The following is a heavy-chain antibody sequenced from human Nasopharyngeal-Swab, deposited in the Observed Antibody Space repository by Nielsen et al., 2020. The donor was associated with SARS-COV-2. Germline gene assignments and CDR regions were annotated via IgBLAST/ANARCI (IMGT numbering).Heavy chain of an antibody. CDR3: VVGSLA. D-gene: IGHD6-13*01. V-gene: IGHV3-74*01. CDR1: GFITFAIER. Sequence: GESLKISCAASGFITFAIERVSWVRQVPGKGLVFVSRATADGTDTFYADSVKGRFTISRDNAKNAVYLEMNSLRVEDTAVYYCVVGSLAWGQGTMVTVSS. J-gene: IGHJ3*01. CDR2: ATADGTDT.